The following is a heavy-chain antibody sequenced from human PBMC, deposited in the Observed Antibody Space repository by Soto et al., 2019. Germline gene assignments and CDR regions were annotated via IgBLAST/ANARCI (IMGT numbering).Heavy chain of an antibody. D-gene: IGHD4-17*01. CDR2: INHSGST. CDR3: VGIYGDDVDAFDI. J-gene: IGHJ3*02. V-gene: IGHV4-34*01. Sequence: VQLQQWGAGLLKPSETLSLTCAVYGGSFSGYYWSWISPPPGKGLEWIGEINHSGSTNYNPTLNSRVTRSGDTSNNQCSPKLSSVTAADTAVYYFVGIYGDDVDAFDIWGQGTMVTVSA. CDR1: GGSFSGYY.